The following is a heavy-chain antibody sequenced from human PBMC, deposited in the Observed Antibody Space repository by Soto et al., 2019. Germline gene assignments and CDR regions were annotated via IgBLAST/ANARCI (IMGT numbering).Heavy chain of an antibody. CDR3: AKDGSHNFDY. CDR2: MSYAGSNE. J-gene: IGHJ4*02. V-gene: IGHV3-30*18. CDR1: GFTFSHYA. Sequence: QVQLVESGGGVVQPGRSLRLSCAASGFTFSHYAMHWVRQAPGKGMEWVALMSYAGSNEYYADSVKGRFTISRDNSKNTLYLQINSLRAEDTAVYYCAKDGSHNFDYGGQGTLVTVSS. D-gene: IGHD1-26*01.